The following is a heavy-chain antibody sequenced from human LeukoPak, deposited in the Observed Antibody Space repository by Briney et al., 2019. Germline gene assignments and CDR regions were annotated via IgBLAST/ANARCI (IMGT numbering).Heavy chain of an antibody. CDR3: ARWGSTPQQLVPIFDY. Sequence: PGASLRLSCAASGFTFSTYAMSWVRQAPGKGLEWVSTISGSGGSTYYADSVKGRFTISRDNSKNTLYLQVNSLRAEDTAVYYCARWGSTPQQLVPIFDYWGQGTLVTVSS. D-gene: IGHD6-13*01. J-gene: IGHJ4*02. CDR1: GFTFSTYA. V-gene: IGHV3-23*01. CDR2: ISGSGGST.